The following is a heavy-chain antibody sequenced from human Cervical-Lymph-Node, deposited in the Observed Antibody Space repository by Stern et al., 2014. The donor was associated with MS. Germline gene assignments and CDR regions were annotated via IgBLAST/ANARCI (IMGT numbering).Heavy chain of an antibody. CDR1: GGSISSYY. CDR3: ARAPTVTYAFDI. J-gene: IGHJ3*02. V-gene: IGHV4-59*01. Sequence: QVQLQESGPGLVKPSETLSLTCTVSGGSISSYYWSWIRQPPGKGLEWIGYIYYSGSTNYNPSLKSRVTISVDTSKNQFSLKLSSVTAADTAVYYCARAPTVTYAFDIWGQGTMVTVSS. D-gene: IGHD4-17*01. CDR2: IYYSGST.